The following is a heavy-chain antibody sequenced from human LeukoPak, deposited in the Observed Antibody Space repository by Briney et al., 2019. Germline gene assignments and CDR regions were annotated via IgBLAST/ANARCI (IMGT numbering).Heavy chain of an antibody. J-gene: IGHJ4*02. D-gene: IGHD1-14*01. CDR2: INSSSSYT. CDR3: ARNLPGLPLDY. CDR1: GFTFSDYY. Sequence: PGGSLRLSCAASGFTFSDYYMSWIRQAPGKGLEWVSYINSSSSYTNYADSVKGRFTISRDNAKNSLYLQMNSLRAEDTAVYYCARNLPGLPLDYWGQGTLVTVSS. V-gene: IGHV3-11*06.